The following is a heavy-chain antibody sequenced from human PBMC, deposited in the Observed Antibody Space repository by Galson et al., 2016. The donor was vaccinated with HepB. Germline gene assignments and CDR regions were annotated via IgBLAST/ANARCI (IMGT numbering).Heavy chain of an antibody. CDR3: TTGLRYFDWLGGPFAD. Sequence: SLRLSCATSGFTFTNAWMNWVRQAPRKGLEWVGRIRRKTDGGTTDYGAPVKGRFTISRDDSKNTMYLQMNSLRTEDTAVYYCTTGLRYFDWLGGPFADWGRGTLVTVSS. V-gene: IGHV3-15*07. D-gene: IGHD3-9*01. CDR1: GFTFTNAW. J-gene: IGHJ4*02. CDR2: IRRKTDGGTT.